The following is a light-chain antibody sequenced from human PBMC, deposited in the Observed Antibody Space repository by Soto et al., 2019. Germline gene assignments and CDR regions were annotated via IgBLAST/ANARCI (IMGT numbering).Light chain of an antibody. V-gene: IGKV3D-15*01. CDR1: QSVSSN. Sequence: EIVMTQSPATLSVSPGERATLSCRASQSVSSNLAWYQQKPGQAPRLLIYGASTRATCIPGRFSGSGSGTEFNLTISSLQSEDFAVYYCQQYNNWPPWTFGQGTKVEIK. CDR3: QQYNNWPPWT. J-gene: IGKJ1*01. CDR2: GAS.